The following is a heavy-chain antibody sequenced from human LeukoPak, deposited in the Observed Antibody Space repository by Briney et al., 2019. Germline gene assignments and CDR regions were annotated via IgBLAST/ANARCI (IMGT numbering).Heavy chain of an antibody. J-gene: IGHJ4*02. Sequence: GGSLRLSCAASGFTFSDYYMSWIRQAPGKGLEWVSYISSSGSTIYYADSVKGRFTISRDNAKNSLYLQMNSLRAEDTAVYYCARDNETRYYGSGSYPGGIEYWGQGTLVTVSS. CDR2: ISSSGSTI. D-gene: IGHD3-10*01. CDR1: GFTFSDYY. CDR3: ARDNETRYYGSGSYPGGIEY. V-gene: IGHV3-11*01.